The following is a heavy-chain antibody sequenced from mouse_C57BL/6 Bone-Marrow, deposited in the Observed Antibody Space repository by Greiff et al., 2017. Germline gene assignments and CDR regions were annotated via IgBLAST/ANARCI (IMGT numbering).Heavy chain of an antibody. CDR2: ISNGGGST. CDR1: GFTFSDYY. Sequence: EVQVVESGGGLVQPGGSLKLSCAASGFTFSDYYMYWVRQTPEKRLEWVAYISNGGGSTYYPDTVKGRFTISRDNAKNPLYLQMSRLKSEDTAMYYCARQGYGNFWFAYWGQGTLVTVSA. CDR3: ARQGYGNFWFAY. D-gene: IGHD2-1*01. V-gene: IGHV5-12*01. J-gene: IGHJ3*01.